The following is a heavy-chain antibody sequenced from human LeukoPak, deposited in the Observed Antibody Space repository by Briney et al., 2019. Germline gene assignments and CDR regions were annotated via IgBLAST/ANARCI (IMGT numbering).Heavy chain of an antibody. J-gene: IGHJ3*02. CDR2: ISAYNGNT. Sequence: GASVKVSCKASGYTFTSYGITWVRQAPGQGLEWMGWISAYNGNTNYAQKLQGRVTMTTDTSTSTAYMELRSLRSDDTAVYHCARDSMGAPDAFDIWGQGTMVTVSS. CDR3: ARDSMGAPDAFDI. D-gene: IGHD3-16*01. V-gene: IGHV1-18*01. CDR1: GYTFTSYG.